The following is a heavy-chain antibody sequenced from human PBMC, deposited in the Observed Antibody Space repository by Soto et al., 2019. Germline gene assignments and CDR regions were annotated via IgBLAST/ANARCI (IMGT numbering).Heavy chain of an antibody. J-gene: IGHJ5*02. V-gene: IGHV4-59*01. CDR3: ARSLLRFFSSEKDNWFDP. CDR1: GGSISSYY. D-gene: IGHD3-3*01. Sequence: QVQLQESGPGLVKPSETLSLTCTVSGGSISSYYWSWIRQPPGKGLEWIGYIYYSGSTNYNPSLKSRVTISVDTAKNQFSLKLSSVTEADTAVYYCARSLLRFFSSEKDNWFDPWGQGTMVTVSS. CDR2: IYYSGST.